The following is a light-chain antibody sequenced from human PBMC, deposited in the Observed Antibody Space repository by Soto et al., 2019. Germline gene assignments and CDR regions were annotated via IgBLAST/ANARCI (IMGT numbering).Light chain of an antibody. CDR3: EPRSNWAT. Sequence: SGLTQSRSTQYQSQGDRDTXXFRASESVRRNLAWYQQKPGQAPRLLIYDASNRATGIPARFSGSGSVTDFTLTISSLEPEDFAVYYCEPRSNWATSAPG. V-gene: IGKV3-11*01. J-gene: IGKJ3*01. CDR2: DAS. CDR1: ESVRRN.